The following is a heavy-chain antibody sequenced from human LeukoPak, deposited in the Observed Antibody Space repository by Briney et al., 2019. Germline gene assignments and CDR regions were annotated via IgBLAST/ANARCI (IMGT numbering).Heavy chain of an antibody. J-gene: IGHJ4*02. CDR1: GIPFSDYY. CDR3: AAGTAADF. V-gene: IGHV3-11*03. Sequence: GGSLRLSCIVSGIPFSDYYMNWIQQAPGKGLEWISYISSSSSYSDYADSVKGRFTISRGNAKSALYLQLNSLRLEDTAVYYCAAGTAADFWGQGTLVTVSS. CDR2: ISSSSSYS. D-gene: IGHD6-13*01.